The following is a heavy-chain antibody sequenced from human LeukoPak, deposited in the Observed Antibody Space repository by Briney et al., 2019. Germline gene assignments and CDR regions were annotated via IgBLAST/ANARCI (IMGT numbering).Heavy chain of an antibody. CDR3: ARTIVVGTNAFDI. D-gene: IGHD3-22*01. CDR2: IYHSGST. J-gene: IGHJ3*02. V-gene: IGHV4-30-2*01. Sequence: SETLSLTCTVSGGSISSGGYYWSWIRQPPGKGLEWIGYIYHSGSTYYNPSLKSRVTISVDRSKNQFSLKLSSVTAADTAVYYCARTIVVGTNAFDIWGQGTMVTVSS. CDR1: GGSISSGGYY.